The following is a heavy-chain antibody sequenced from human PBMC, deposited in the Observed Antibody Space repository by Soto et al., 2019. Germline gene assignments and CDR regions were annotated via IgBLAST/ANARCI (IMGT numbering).Heavy chain of an antibody. CDR1: GFTFDDHA. CDR3: TRGSAAVRSYFFDS. D-gene: IGHD1-26*01. Sequence: EVQLVESGGGLVQPGKSLRLSCAASGFTFDDHAMHWVRQGPGKGLEWVAHISWNSETLGYADSVKGRFIISRDNAKNSVYLDMNGLRPEDTAVYFCTRGSAAVRSYFFDSWGQGTLVTVSS. CDR2: ISWNSETL. V-gene: IGHV3-9*01. J-gene: IGHJ5*01.